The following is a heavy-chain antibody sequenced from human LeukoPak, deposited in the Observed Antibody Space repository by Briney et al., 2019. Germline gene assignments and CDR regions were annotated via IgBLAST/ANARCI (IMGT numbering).Heavy chain of an antibody. CDR2: IYHSGST. V-gene: IGHV4-38-2*02. CDR3: ARGAPGYSSSDRFDP. CDR1: GYSISSGYY. D-gene: IGHD6-13*01. J-gene: IGHJ5*02. Sequence: PSETLSLTCTVSGYSISSGYYWGWIRPPPGKGLEWIGSIYHSGSTYYNPSLKSRVTISVDTSKNQFSLKLSSVTAADTAVYYCARGAPGYSSSDRFDPWGQGTLVTVSS.